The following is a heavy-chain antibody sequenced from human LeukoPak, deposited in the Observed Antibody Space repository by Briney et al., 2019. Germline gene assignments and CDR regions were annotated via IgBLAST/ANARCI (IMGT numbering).Heavy chain of an antibody. J-gene: IGHJ3*02. CDR3: STDNGYTAFDI. CDR1: GFTVSSNY. Sequence: PGGSLRLSCAASGFTVSSNYMSWVRQAPGKGLEWVSIIYSGGSTYYADSVKGRFTISRDNSKNTLYLQMNSLRAEDTAVYYCSTDNGYTAFDIWGQGTMVTVSS. CDR2: IYSGGST. V-gene: IGHV3-53*01. D-gene: IGHD2-2*02.